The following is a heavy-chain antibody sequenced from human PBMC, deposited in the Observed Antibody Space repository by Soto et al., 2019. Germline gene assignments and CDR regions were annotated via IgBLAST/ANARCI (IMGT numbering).Heavy chain of an antibody. V-gene: IGHV4-39*01. D-gene: IGHD2-15*01. CDR1: GGSISSSSYY. CDR2: IYYSGST. CDR3: ARQSHIYCSGGSCYSYYYGMDV. J-gene: IGHJ6*02. Sequence: SETLSLTCTVSGGSISSSSYYWGWIRQPPGKGLEWIGSIYYSGSTYYNPSLKSRVTISVDTSKNQFSLKLSSVTAADTAVYYRARQSHIYCSGGSCYSYYYGMDVWGQGTTVPSP.